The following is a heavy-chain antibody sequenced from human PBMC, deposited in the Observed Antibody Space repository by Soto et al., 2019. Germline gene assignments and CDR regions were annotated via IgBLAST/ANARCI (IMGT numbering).Heavy chain of an antibody. J-gene: IGHJ6*02. CDR2: ISYDGSNK. V-gene: IGHV3-30-3*01. CDR3: ARDYYRFNSGDGFSMDV. CDR1: GFTFSSYA. D-gene: IGHD5-12*01. Sequence: QVQLLESGGGVVQPGRSLRLSCAASGFTFSSYAMHWVRQAPGKGLEWVAVISYDGSNKYYADSVKGRFTISRDNSKNTLYLQMNSLRAEDTAVYYCARDYYRFNSGDGFSMDVWGQGTTVTVSS.